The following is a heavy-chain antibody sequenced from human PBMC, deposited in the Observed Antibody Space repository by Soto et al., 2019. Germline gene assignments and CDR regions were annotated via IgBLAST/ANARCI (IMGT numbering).Heavy chain of an antibody. CDR3: ARHIAGYSSSWFAY. D-gene: IGHD6-13*01. CDR2: IYYSGST. CDR1: GGSISSYY. Sequence: SETLSLTCTVSGGSISSYYWSWIRQPPGKGLEWIGSIYYSGSTYYNPSLKSRVTISVDTSKNQFSLKLSSVTAADTAVYYCARHIAGYSSSWFAYWGQGTLVTVSS. J-gene: IGHJ4*02. V-gene: IGHV4-59*05.